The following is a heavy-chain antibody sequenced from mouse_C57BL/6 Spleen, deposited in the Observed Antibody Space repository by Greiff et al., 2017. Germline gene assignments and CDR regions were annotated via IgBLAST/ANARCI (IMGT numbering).Heavy chain of an antibody. J-gene: IGHJ4*01. CDR3: ARGGITTVVATDYAMDY. CDR2: ISDGGSYT. CDR1: GFTFSSYA. D-gene: IGHD1-1*01. V-gene: IGHV5-4*03. Sequence: EVKLVESGGGLVKPGGSLKLSCAASGFTFSSYAMSWVRQTPEKRLEWVATISDGGSYTYYPDNVKGRFTISRDNAKNNLYLQMSHLKSEDTAMYYCARGGITTVVATDYAMDYWGQGTSVTVSS.